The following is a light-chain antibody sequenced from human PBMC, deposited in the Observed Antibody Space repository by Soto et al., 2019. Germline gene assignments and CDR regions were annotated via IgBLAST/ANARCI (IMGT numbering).Light chain of an antibody. CDR2: GAS. V-gene: IGKV3-11*01. Sequence: EIVLTQSPATLSLSPGERATLSCRASQSVSTYSAWYQQKPGQAPRLLIYGASNRATGIPARFSGSGSETDFTLTISSLEPEDFAVYYCQQRSDWPPIFTFGPGTKVDIK. J-gene: IGKJ3*01. CDR1: QSVSTY. CDR3: QQRSDWPPIFT.